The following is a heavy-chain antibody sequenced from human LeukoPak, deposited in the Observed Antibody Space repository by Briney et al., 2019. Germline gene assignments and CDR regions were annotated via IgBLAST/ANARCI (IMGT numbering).Heavy chain of an antibody. CDR3: ARDSGYDLNWFDP. V-gene: IGHV4-61*08. D-gene: IGHD5-12*01. CDR2: IYYSGST. J-gene: IGHJ5*02. CDR1: GGSFSSGGYS. Sequence: SETLSLTCAVSGGSFSSGGYSWTWIRQPPGKGLEWIGYIYYSGSTNYNPSLKSRVTISVDTSKNQFSLKLSSVTAADTAVYYCARDSGYDLNWFDPWGQGTLVTVSS.